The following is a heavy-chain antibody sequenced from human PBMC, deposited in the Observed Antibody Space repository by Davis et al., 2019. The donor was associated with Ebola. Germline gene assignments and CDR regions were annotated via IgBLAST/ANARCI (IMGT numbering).Heavy chain of an antibody. CDR3: ARDSRWLVPGTYYYYGMDV. CDR1: GFSIRSSSY. J-gene: IGHJ6*02. Sequence: SETLSLTCTVSGFSIRSSSYWRWIRQPPGKGLEWIGYIYYSESSNYNPSLKSRVTISVDTSKNHFSLKLSSVTAADTAVYYCARDSRWLVPGTYYYYGMDVWGQGTTVTVSS. CDR2: IYYSESS. D-gene: IGHD6-19*01. V-gene: IGHV4-61*03.